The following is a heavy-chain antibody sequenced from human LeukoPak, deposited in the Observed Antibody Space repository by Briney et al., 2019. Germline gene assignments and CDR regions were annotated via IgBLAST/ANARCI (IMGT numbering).Heavy chain of an antibody. CDR1: GGSISSSSYY. CDR3: ARGRDYDTTTYWGDYYMGV. CDR2: IYYSGST. J-gene: IGHJ6*03. Sequence: SETLSLTCTVSGGSISSSSYYWGWIRQPPGKGLEWIGSIYYSGSTYYNPSLKSRVTISIDTSKNQLSLKVNSVTAADTAVYYCARGRDYDTTTYWGDYYMGVWGKGTTVTVSS. V-gene: IGHV4-39*07. D-gene: IGHD3-9*01.